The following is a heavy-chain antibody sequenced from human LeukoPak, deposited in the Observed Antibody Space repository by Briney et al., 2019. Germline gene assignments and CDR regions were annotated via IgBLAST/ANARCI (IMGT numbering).Heavy chain of an antibody. D-gene: IGHD2-2*01. CDR2: VNPNSGNT. CDR3: ARWCSSTSCYASYDDAFDI. Sequence: GASVKVSCKASGYTFTSYDINWVRQATGQGLEWMGWVNPNSGNTGYAQKFQGRVTMTRNTSISTAYMELSSLRSEDTAVYYCARWCSSTSCYASYDDAFDIWGQGTMVTVSS. J-gene: IGHJ3*02. CDR1: GYTFTSYD. V-gene: IGHV1-8*01.